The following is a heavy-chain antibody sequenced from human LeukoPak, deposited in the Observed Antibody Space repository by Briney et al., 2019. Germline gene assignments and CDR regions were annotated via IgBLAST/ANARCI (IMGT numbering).Heavy chain of an antibody. Sequence: GESLKISCKGSGNSFSTYWIAWVRQMPGKGLEWMGIIYPDDSETRYGPSFQGQVTISADKSISTAYLQWSSLKASDTAMYYCARLEYSSSSSFQHWGQGTLVTVSS. CDR1: GNSFSTYW. D-gene: IGHD6-6*01. CDR2: IYPDDSET. V-gene: IGHV5-51*01. CDR3: ARLEYSSSSSFQH. J-gene: IGHJ1*01.